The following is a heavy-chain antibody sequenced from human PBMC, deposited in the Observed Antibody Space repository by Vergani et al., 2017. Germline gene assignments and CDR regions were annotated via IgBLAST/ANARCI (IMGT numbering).Heavy chain of an antibody. CDR2: ISDYNGNT. D-gene: IGHD4-17*01. V-gene: IGHV1-18*01. CDR3: ARDPHGDYGNYYYYGMDV. J-gene: IGHJ6*02. CDR1: GYTFTSYG. Sequence: QVQLVQSGAEVKKPGASVKVSCKASGYTFTSYGISWVRQAPGQGLEWMGWISDYNGNTNYAQKLQGRVTMTTDTSTGTAYMELRSLRSDDTAVYYCARDPHGDYGNYYYYGMDVWGQGTTVTVSS.